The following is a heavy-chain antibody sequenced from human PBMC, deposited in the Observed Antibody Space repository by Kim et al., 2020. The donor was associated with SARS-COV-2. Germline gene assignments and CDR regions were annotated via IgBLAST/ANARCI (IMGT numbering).Heavy chain of an antibody. CDR2: IYHSGST. V-gene: IGHV4-30-2*01. CDR3: ARTPFLYWYFDL. D-gene: IGHD2-15*01. J-gene: IGHJ2*01. CDR1: GGSISSGGYS. Sequence: SETLSLTCAVSGGSISSGGYSWSWIRQPPGKGLEWIGYIYHSGSTYYNPSLKSRVTISVYRSKNQFSLKLSSVTAADTAVYYCARTPFLYWYFDLWGRGTLVTVSS.